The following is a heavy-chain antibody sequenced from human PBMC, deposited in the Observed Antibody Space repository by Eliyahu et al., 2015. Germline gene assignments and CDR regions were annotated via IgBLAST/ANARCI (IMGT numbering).Heavy chain of an antibody. J-gene: IGHJ3*02. CDR1: GGIFSNYV. Sequence: QVQLVQSGAEVRKPGSSVKVSCRASGGIFSNYVISWVRQAPGQGLEWMGGIIPFXGTANYAENFQGRVTITADKSTSTVYMELNSLRSEDTAIYYCAREGEVGGGTLTFAFDIWGQGTMVSVSP. D-gene: IGHD1-26*01. V-gene: IGHV1-69*06. CDR3: AREGEVGGGTLTFAFDI. CDR2: IIPFXGTA.